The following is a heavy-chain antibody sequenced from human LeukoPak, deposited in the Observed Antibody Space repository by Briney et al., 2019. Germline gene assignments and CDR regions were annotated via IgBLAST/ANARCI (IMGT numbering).Heavy chain of an antibody. V-gene: IGHV3-9*01. Sequence: GGSLRLSCAASGFTFSSYAMHWVRQAPGKGLEWVSGISWNSGSIGYADSVKGRFTISRDNAKNSLYLQMNSLRAEDTALYYCAKGAIFDYWGQGTLVTVSS. J-gene: IGHJ4*02. CDR3: AKGAIFDY. CDR1: GFTFSSYA. D-gene: IGHD3-9*01. CDR2: ISWNSGSI.